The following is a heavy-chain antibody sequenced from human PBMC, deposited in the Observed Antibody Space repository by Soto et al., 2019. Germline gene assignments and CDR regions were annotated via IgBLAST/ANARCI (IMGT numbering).Heavy chain of an antibody. J-gene: IGHJ1*01. CDR2: IYYSGST. D-gene: IGHD3-22*01. CDR1: GGSVSSGSYY. V-gene: IGHV4-61*01. Sequence: SETLSLTCTVSGGSVSSGSYYWSWIRQPPGKGLEWIGYIYYSGSTNYNPSLKSRVTISVDTSKNQFSLKLSSVTAADTAVYYCAILTADYDSSGYYYYGFQHWGQGTLVTVSS. CDR3: AILTADYDSSGYYYYGFQH.